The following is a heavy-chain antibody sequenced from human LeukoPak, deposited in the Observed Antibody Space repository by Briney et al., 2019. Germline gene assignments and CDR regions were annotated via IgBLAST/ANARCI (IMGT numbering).Heavy chain of an antibody. Sequence: SETLSLTCTVSGGSISSSSYYWGWIRQPPGKGLEWIGSIYYSGSTYYNPSLKSRVTISVDTSKNQFSLKLSSVTAADTAVYYCARDKYYYDSSGYYSFQHWGQGTLVTVSS. V-gene: IGHV4-39*07. D-gene: IGHD3-22*01. CDR3: ARDKYYYDSSGYYSFQH. CDR2: IYYSGST. J-gene: IGHJ1*01. CDR1: GGSISSSSYY.